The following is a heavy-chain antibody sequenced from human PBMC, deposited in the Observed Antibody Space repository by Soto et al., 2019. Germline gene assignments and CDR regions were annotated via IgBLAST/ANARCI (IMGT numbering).Heavy chain of an antibody. CDR1: GGTFSSYT. CDR3: ARGEDIVATSYYYYMDV. CDR2: IIPILGIA. D-gene: IGHD5-12*01. V-gene: IGHV1-69*02. Sequence: QVQLVQSGAEVKKPGSSVKVSCKASGGTFSSYTISWVRQAPGQGLEWMGRIIPILGIANYAQKFQGRVTITADKSTSTAYMELSRLRSEDTAVYYCARGEDIVATSYYYYMDVWGKGTTVTVSS. J-gene: IGHJ6*03.